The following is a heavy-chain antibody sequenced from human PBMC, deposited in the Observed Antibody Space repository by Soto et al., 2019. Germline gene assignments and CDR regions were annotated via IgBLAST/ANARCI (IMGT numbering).Heavy chain of an antibody. V-gene: IGHV3-73*01. CDR3: TRHQFNSYDSSGYYRPYYYYGMDV. Sequence: GGSLRLSCAASGFTFSGSAMHWVRQASGKGLEWVGRIRSKANSYATAYAASVKGRFTISRDDSKNTAYLQMNSLKTEDTAVYYCTRHQFNSYDSSGYYRPYYYYGMDVWGQGTTVTVP. J-gene: IGHJ6*02. CDR1: GFTFSGSA. D-gene: IGHD3-22*01. CDR2: IRSKANSYAT.